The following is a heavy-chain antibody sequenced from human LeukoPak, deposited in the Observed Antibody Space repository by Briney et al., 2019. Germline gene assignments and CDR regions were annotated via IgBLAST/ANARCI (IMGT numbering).Heavy chain of an antibody. CDR2: ISSSGSTI. Sequence: GESLRLSCAASGFTFSSYEMNWGRQAQGKGLEWVSYISSSGSTIYYADSVKGRFTISRDNAKNSLYLQMNSLRAEDTAVYYCAELGITMIGGVWGKGTTVTISS. CDR1: GFTFSSYE. J-gene: IGHJ6*04. CDR3: AELGITMIGGV. D-gene: IGHD3-10*02. V-gene: IGHV3-48*03.